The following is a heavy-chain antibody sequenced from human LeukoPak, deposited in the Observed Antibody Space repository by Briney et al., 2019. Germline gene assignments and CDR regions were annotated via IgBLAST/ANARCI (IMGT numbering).Heavy chain of an antibody. CDR3: ARAPQYSDSSGYYYYYMDV. CDR1: GGSISTYY. D-gene: IGHD3-22*01. Sequence: SETLSLTCTVSGGSISTYYWSWIRQPPGKGLEWIGYIYYSGSTNYNPSLKSRVTLSVDTSKNQFSLNLSSVTAADTAVYYCARAPQYSDSSGYYYYYMDVWGKGTTVTVSS. J-gene: IGHJ6*03. V-gene: IGHV4-59*01. CDR2: IYYSGST.